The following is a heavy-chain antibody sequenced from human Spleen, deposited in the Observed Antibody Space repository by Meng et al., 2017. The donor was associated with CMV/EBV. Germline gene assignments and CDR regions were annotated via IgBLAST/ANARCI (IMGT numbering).Heavy chain of an antibody. D-gene: IGHD2-8*02. CDR3: ATDRCGNDRCFSLVGYFGMDV. V-gene: IGHV4-38-2*02. Sequence: GYYWAWIRQPPGKGLEWIGSMHHSGSTLYNPSLNSRLTISMNTSKNQFSLKLNFVTAADTAVYYCATDRCGNDRCFSLVGYFGMDVWGHGTTVTVSS. CDR2: MHHSGST. CDR1: GYY. J-gene: IGHJ6*02.